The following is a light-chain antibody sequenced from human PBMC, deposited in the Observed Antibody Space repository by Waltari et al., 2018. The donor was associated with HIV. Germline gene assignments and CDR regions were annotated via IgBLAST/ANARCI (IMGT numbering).Light chain of an antibody. J-gene: IGKJ2*01. V-gene: IGKV4-1*01. CDR2: WAS. Sequence: DIVMTQSPDSLAVSLGERATINCKSSQSVLYSSNNKSYLAWYQQKPGQSPKMLIYWASTRESGVPDRFSGSGSGTDFTLTIISLQAEDFAVYYCQQYNNWPPMYTFGQGTKLEIK. CDR3: QQYNNWPPMYT. CDR1: QSVLYSSNNKSY.